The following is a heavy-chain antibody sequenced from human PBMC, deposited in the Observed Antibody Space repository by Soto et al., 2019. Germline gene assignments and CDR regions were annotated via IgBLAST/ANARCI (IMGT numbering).Heavy chain of an antibody. V-gene: IGHV3-48*02. CDR2: ISSSSSTI. D-gene: IGHD6-13*01. Sequence: GGSLRLSCAASGFTFRSYGMHWVRQAPGKGLEWVSYISSSSSTIYYANSVKGRLTISRDNAKNSLYLQMNSLRDEDTAVYYCARDHLYSSSWLNDAFDIWGQGTMVTVSS. CDR1: GFTFRSYG. J-gene: IGHJ3*02. CDR3: ARDHLYSSSWLNDAFDI.